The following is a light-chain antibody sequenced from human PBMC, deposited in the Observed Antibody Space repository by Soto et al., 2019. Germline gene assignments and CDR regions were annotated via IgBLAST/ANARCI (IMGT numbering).Light chain of an antibody. CDR3: HHYGSSPRT. V-gene: IGKV3-20*01. CDR1: QSVSSAY. CDR2: ASS. Sequence: EIVLTQSPGTLSLSPGEGATLSCRASQSVSSAYIAWYQQKPGQAPRLLIYASSTRATGIPDRFSGSGSGTGFTLTISRLEPEDFAVYYCHHYGSSPRTFGQGTKVDIK. J-gene: IGKJ2*01.